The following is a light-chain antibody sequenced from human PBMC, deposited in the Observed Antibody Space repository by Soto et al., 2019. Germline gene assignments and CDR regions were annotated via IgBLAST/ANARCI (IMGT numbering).Light chain of an antibody. Sequence: NFMLTQPHSVSESPGKTVTISCNRSSGSIASNYVQWYPQRPGSAPTPVIYEDNERPSGVPDRFSGSIDSSSNSASLTISVLKTDNDSYYDCQSYDRNNHAFFGGGTNVTVL. CDR3: QSYDRNNHAF. J-gene: IGLJ2*01. V-gene: IGLV6-57*04. CDR2: EDN. CDR1: SGSIASNY.